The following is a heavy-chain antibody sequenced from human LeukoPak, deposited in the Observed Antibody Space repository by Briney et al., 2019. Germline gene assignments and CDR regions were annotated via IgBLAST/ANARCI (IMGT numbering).Heavy chain of an antibody. V-gene: IGHV3-33*03. D-gene: IGHD3-9*01. CDR3: AKDQGSLVIRH. J-gene: IGHJ4*02. CDR2: IWYDGSNK. CDR1: GFTFSSYG. Sequence: PGGSLRLSCAASGFTFSSYGMHWVRQAPGKGLEWVAVIWYDGSNKYYADSVKGRFTISRDNSKNTLYLQMNSLRAEDTAVYYCAKDQGSLVIRHWGQGTLVTVSS.